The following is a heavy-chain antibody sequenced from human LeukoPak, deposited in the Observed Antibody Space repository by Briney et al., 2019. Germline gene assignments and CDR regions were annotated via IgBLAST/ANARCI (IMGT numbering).Heavy chain of an antibody. CDR1: GFTVSNSY. Sequence: GGSLRLSCAASGFTVSNSYMSWVRQAPGKGLEWVSIIYSGGSTYYADSVKGRFTISRDNSKNTLYLQMNSLRAEDTAVYYRARDSSAYYAFDMWGQGTMVTVSS. CDR3: ARDSSAYYAFDM. J-gene: IGHJ3*02. CDR2: IYSGGST. D-gene: IGHD3-22*01. V-gene: IGHV3-53*01.